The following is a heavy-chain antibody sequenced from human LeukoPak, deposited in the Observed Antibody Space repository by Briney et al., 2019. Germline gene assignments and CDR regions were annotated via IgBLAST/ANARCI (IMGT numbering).Heavy chain of an antibody. Sequence: GASVKVSCKASGYTFTSYDIIWLRQATGQGLEWMGWMNPNNGNTGYAQKFQGRVTMTRNTSINTAYMELSTLRSEDTAVYYCARGFVRTTVYMDVWGKGTTVTISS. V-gene: IGHV1-8*02. CDR1: GYTFTSYD. D-gene: IGHD3-10*02. J-gene: IGHJ6*03. CDR3: ARGFVRTTVYMDV. CDR2: MNPNNGNT.